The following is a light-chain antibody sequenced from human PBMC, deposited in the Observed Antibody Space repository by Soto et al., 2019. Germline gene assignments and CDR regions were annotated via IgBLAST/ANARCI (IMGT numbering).Light chain of an antibody. CDR1: QSISSY. CDR3: QQSYSTPYT. V-gene: IGKV1-39*01. CDR2: AAS. Sequence: DIQMTQSPSSLSASVGDRGTITSRASQSISSYLNWYQQKPGKAPKLLIYAASSWQCGVPSRFSGSGSGTDFTLTISSLQPEDFATYYCQQSYSTPYTFGQGTKVDIK. J-gene: IGKJ2*01.